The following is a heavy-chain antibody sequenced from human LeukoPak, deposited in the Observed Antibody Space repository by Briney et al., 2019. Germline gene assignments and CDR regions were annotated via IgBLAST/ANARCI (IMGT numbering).Heavy chain of an antibody. CDR3: ARDDSGYAFDY. D-gene: IGHD5-12*01. V-gene: IGHV3-21*01. J-gene: IGHJ4*02. Sequence: GGSLRLSCAASGFTFSSYSMNWVRQAPGKGLEWVSSISGSSSYIYYADSVKGRFTISKDNAKNSLYLQMNSLRAEDTAVYYCARDDSGYAFDYWGQGTLVTVSS. CDR1: GFTFSSYS. CDR2: ISGSSSYI.